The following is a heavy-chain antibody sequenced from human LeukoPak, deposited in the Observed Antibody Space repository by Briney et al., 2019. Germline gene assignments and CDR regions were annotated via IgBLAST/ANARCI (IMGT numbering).Heavy chain of an antibody. CDR2: IGGSNGIT. Sequence: GGSLRLSCAASRFTFNSYAMSWVRQAPGKGLEWVSVIGGSNGITFYVGSVKGRFTISRDNSKNTLSLQLNSLRAEDTAVYYCAKGTSSSCYSAPNYWGQGTLVTVSS. CDR3: AKGTSSSCYSAPNY. CDR1: RFTFNSYA. D-gene: IGHD2-15*01. J-gene: IGHJ4*02. V-gene: IGHV3-23*01.